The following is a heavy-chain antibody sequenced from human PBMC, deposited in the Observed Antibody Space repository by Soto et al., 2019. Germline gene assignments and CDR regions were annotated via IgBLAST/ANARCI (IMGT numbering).Heavy chain of an antibody. J-gene: IGHJ3*01. CDR3: ARGPRDHFYYHSSDYARSYGAFDL. V-gene: IGHV1-69*12. Sequence: QVQLVQSGAEVKKPGSSVKVSCKASGGTLSDYAFSWVRQAPGQGLEWMGGIIPIFGSANYAQKLQGRVTITADESTKTAYMELSSLRSEDTAVYYCARGPRDHFYYHSSDYARSYGAFDLWGQGTMVTVSS. CDR2: IIPIFGSA. D-gene: IGHD3-22*01. CDR1: GGTLSDYA.